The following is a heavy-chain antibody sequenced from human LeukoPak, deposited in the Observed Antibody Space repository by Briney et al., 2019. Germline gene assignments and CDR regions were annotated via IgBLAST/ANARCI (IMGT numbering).Heavy chain of an antibody. CDR3: TTERVIVVVPAASSQLNFDY. V-gene: IGHV3-15*01. Sequence: GGSLRLSCAASGFTFSHAWMSWVRQAPGKGLEWVGRIKSKTDGGTTDYAAPVKGRFTISRDDSKNTLYLKMNSLKTEDTAVYYCTTERVIVVVPAASSQLNFDYWGQGTLVTVSS. CDR1: GFTFSHAW. CDR2: IKSKTDGGTT. D-gene: IGHD2-2*01. J-gene: IGHJ4*02.